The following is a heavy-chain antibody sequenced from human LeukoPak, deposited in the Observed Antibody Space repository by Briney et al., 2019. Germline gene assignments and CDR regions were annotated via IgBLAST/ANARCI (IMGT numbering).Heavy chain of an antibody. CDR3: ARDRVWDGVIAAAPRVDY. CDR1: GGSISSYY. V-gene: IGHV4-4*07. Sequence: KSSETLSLTCTVSGGSISSYYWSWIRQPAGKGLEWIGRIYTSGSTNYNPSLKSRVTMSVDTSKNQFSLKLSSVTAADTAVYSCARDRVWDGVIAAAPRVDYWGQGTLVTVSS. J-gene: IGHJ4*02. D-gene: IGHD6-13*01. CDR2: IYTSGST.